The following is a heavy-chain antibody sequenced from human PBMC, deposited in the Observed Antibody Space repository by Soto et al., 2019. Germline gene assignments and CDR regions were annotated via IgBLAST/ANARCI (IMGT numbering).Heavy chain of an antibody. CDR3: ARDTGDGTFDF. CDR1: GYTFSSYA. CDR2: INAGYGNT. D-gene: IGHD7-27*01. Sequence: QVHLVQSGAEVRKPGASVKVSCKASGYTFSSYAMHWVRQAPGQRLEWMGWINAGYGNTKYSQKFQDRVTISRDTSASTAYMELTSLRSEDTAVYYCARDTGDGTFDFGGQGTLVTVSS. J-gene: IGHJ4*02. V-gene: IGHV1-3*01.